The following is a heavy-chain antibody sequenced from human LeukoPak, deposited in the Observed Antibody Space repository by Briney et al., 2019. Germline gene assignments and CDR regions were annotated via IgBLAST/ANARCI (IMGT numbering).Heavy chain of an antibody. CDR1: GFTFSDYY. V-gene: IGHV3-11*06. CDR3: ARASRSGYDY. J-gene: IGHJ4*02. Sequence: GGSLRLSCAASGFTFSDYYMSWIRQAPGKGLEWVSYISGSSGYTQYTDSVKGRFTISRDNAKNSLYLQMNSLRDEDTAVYYCARASRSGYDYWGQGTLVTVSS. D-gene: IGHD3-22*01. CDR2: ISGSSGYT.